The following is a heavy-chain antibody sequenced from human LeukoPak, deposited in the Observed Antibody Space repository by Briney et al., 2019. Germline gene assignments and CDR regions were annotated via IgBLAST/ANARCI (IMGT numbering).Heavy chain of an antibody. CDR1: GYSISRGYY. J-gene: IGHJ5*02. D-gene: IGHD3-10*01. Sequence: PSETLSLTCAVSGYSISRGYYWGWIRRPPGGGVEWIGSSFHCGSTYYNPSLKRRVTIPVDTSKNQFTLKLSSVTAADTAVYYCARGAGRTMVRGVIIRGDWFDPWGQGTLVTVSS. V-gene: IGHV4-38-2*01. CDR3: ARGAGRTMVRGVIIRGDWFDP. CDR2: SFHCGST.